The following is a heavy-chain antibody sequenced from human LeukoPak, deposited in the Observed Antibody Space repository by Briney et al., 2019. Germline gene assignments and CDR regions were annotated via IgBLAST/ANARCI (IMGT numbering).Heavy chain of an antibody. CDR1: GFTVNTNY. V-gene: IGHV3-66*01. CDR2: TSSDGNT. J-gene: IGHJ5*02. Sequence: GGSLRLSCAASGFTVNTNYMSWVRQAPGRGLEWISFTSSDGNTDYADSVRGRFTISTDKSKNALDLHLNSLRGDDTAVYYCARTVVRIILERYFDPWGQGTLVIVSS. CDR3: ARTVVRIILERYFDP. D-gene: IGHD3-3*01.